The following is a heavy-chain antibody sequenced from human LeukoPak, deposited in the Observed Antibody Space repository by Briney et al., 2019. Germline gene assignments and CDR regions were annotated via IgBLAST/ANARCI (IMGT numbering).Heavy chain of an antibody. D-gene: IGHD4/OR15-4a*01. V-gene: IGHV6-1*01. CDR1: GDSVSSNSAA. CDR3: AGAHGYFDS. CDR2: TYYRSKWYK. Sequence: SQTLSLTCAIAGDSVSSNSAARNWIRQSPSRGLEWLGRTYYRSKWYKDYAVSVKSRIAINPDTSKNQFSLQLNSVTPEDTAVYFCAGAHGYFDSWGQGTLVTVSS. J-gene: IGHJ4*02.